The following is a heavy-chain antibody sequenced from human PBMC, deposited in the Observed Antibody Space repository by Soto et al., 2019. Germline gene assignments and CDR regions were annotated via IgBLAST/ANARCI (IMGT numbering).Heavy chain of an antibody. J-gene: IGHJ6*02. V-gene: IGHV3-23*01. CDR1: GSTSSTYA. D-gene: IGHD6-6*01. CDR3: AKAFSSRPSYSSGMDV. CDR2: ISGSGGST. Sequence: PGRSLRLSCATSGSTSSTYAISWARQAPRKGLEWVSAISGSGGSTYYADSVKGRFTISRDNSKNTLYLQMNSLRAEDTAVYYCAKAFSSRPSYSSGMDVLCLGDTVTVS.